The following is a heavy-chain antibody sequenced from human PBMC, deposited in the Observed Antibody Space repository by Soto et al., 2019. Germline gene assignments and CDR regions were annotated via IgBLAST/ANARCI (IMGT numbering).Heavy chain of an antibody. CDR1: GGTFSSYA. J-gene: IGHJ4*02. CDR2: IIPIFGTA. D-gene: IGHD3-3*01. Sequence: ASVKVSCKASGGTFSSYAISWVRQAPGQGLEWMGGIIPIFGTANYAQKFQGRVTITADESTSTAYMELSSLRSEDTAVYYCARVGRLRYYDFWSGPFDYWGQGTLVTVS. V-gene: IGHV1-69*13. CDR3: ARVGRLRYYDFWSGPFDY.